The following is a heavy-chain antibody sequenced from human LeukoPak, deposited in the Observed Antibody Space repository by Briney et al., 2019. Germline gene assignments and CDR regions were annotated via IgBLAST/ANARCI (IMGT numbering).Heavy chain of an antibody. D-gene: IGHD2-2*01. CDR3: AREGLVPAAYYYGMDV. Sequence: GGSLRLSCAASGFTFSSYAMSWVRQAPGKGLEWVANIKQDGSEKYYVDSVKGRFTISRDNAKNSLYLQMNSLRAEDTAVYYCAREGLVPAAYYYGMDVWGQGTTVTVSS. V-gene: IGHV3-7*01. CDR2: IKQDGSEK. CDR1: GFTFSSYA. J-gene: IGHJ6*02.